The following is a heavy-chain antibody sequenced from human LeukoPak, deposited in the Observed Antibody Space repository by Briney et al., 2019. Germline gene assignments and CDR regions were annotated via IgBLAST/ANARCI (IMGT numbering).Heavy chain of an antibody. Sequence: SETLSLTCTVPGGSISSYYWSWIRQPAGKGLEWIGRIYTSGSTNYNPSLKSRVTMSVDTSKNQFSLKPSTVTAADTAVYYCARDPYCTNGVCSMGSYYCYMDVWGKGTTVTVSS. CDR2: IYTSGST. V-gene: IGHV4-4*07. CDR1: GGSISSYY. CDR3: ARDPYCTNGVCSMGSYYCYMDV. D-gene: IGHD2-8*01. J-gene: IGHJ6*03.